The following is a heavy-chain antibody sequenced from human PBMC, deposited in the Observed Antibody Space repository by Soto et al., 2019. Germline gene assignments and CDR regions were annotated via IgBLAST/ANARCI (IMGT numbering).Heavy chain of an antibody. J-gene: IGHJ6*02. CDR1: GYTFTSYG. CDR3: ARQGSDWYFLDYYYGMDV. CDR2: ISAYNGNT. V-gene: IGHV1-18*04. Sequence: ASVKVSCKASGYTFTSYGISWVRQAPGQGLEWMGWISAYNGNTNYAQKLQGRVTMTTDTSTSTAYMELRSLRSDDTAVYYCARQGSDWYFLDYYYGMDVWGQGTTVTVSS. D-gene: IGHD6-19*01.